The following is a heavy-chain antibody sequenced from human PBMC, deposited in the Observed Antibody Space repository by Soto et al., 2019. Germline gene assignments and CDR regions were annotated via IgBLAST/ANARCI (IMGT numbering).Heavy chain of an antibody. CDR2: INHSGST. Sequence: QVQLQQWGAGLLKPSETLSLTCAVYGGSFSGYYWSWIRQPPGKGLEWIGEINHSGSTNYNPSLKSRVTISVDTSKNQFSLKLSFVTAADTAVYYCAGYTRQSDNWFDPWGQGTLVTVSS. D-gene: IGHD2-2*02. J-gene: IGHJ5*02. CDR3: AGYTRQSDNWFDP. CDR1: GGSFSGYY. V-gene: IGHV4-34*01.